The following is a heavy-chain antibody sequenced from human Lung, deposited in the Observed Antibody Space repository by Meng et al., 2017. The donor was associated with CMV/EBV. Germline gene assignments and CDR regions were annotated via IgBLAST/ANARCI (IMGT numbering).Heavy chain of an antibody. CDR2: ISYDGSNK. D-gene: IGHD6-13*01. J-gene: IGHJ6*04. V-gene: IGHV3-30-3*01. Sequence: GESLKISCAASEFTFSSYAMHWVRQAPGKGLEWVAVISYDGSNKYYADSVKGRFTISRDNSKNTLYLQMNSLRAKDTAVYYCASRAGIATYYYYGMDVWGEGXTVTVSS. CDR1: EFTFSSYA. CDR3: ASRAGIATYYYYGMDV.